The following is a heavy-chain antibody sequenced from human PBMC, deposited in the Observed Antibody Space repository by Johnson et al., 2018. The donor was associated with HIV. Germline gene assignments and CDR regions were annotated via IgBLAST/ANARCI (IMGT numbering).Heavy chain of an antibody. Sequence: VQLVESGGVVVQPGGSLRLSCAASGFTFDDYAMHWVRQAPGKGLEWVSLISWDGCRTGYADSVKGRFTISRDNAKNSLYLQMNSLRAEDTAVYYCARDGRDMVVVVAAVEDAFDIWGQGTMVTVSS. CDR3: ARDGRDMVVVVAAVEDAFDI. CDR2: ISWDGCRT. CDR1: GFTFDDYA. D-gene: IGHD2-15*01. J-gene: IGHJ3*02. V-gene: IGHV3-43D*04.